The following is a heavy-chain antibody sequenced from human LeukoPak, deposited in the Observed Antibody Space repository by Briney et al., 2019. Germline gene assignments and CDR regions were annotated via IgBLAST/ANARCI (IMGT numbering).Heavy chain of an antibody. CDR1: GYSFTSYW. J-gene: IGHJ4*02. CDR2: IYPGDSDT. D-gene: IGHD1-26*01. V-gene: IGHV5-51*01. Sequence: GESLKISCKGSGYSFTSYWIAWVRQLPGKGLEWMGVIYPGDSDTRYSPSFQGQVTLSADKSISTAYLQWSSLKASDTAIYYCARALVGAATLSYWGQGTLVTVSS. CDR3: ARALVGAATLSY.